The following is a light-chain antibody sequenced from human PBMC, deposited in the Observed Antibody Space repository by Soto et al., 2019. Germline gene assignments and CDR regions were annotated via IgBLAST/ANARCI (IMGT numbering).Light chain of an antibody. CDR2: MVS. V-gene: IGLV2-14*01. CDR3: TSPTPGSLYV. J-gene: IGLJ1*01. Sequence: QSLRRQPSSVSGSPGHSITISCTGTSSDVGNYNYVSWYQQYPGRVPKLLIYMVSNRASGVSNRFSGSKSGNTASLTISGLQAEEEADYFCTSPTPGSLYVFGTGTKVTVL. CDR1: SSDVGNYNY.